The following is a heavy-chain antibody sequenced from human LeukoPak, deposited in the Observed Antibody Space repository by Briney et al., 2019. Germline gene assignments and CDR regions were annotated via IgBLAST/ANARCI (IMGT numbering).Heavy chain of an antibody. CDR3: ARWGSITTARFDY. CDR1: GGSISSYY. CDR2: ISYSEST. J-gene: IGHJ4*02. Sequence: SETLSLTCTVSGGSISSYYWSWIRQPPGKGLEWLGYISYSESTNYNPSLKSRVTISVDTSKNQFSLELSSVTAADTAVYYCARWGSITTARFDYWGQGTLVTVSS. D-gene: IGHD3-16*01. V-gene: IGHV4-59*01.